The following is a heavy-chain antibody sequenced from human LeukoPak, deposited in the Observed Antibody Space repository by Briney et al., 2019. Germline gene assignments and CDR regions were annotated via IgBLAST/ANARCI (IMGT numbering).Heavy chain of an antibody. V-gene: IGHV4-34*01. D-gene: IGHD5-24*01. CDR1: GGSFSGYY. CDR3: ARGGGYNPYY. CDR2: INHSGST. J-gene: IGHJ4*02. Sequence: KPSETLSLTCAVYGGSFSGYYWSWIRQPPGKGLEWIGEINHSGSTNYNPSLKSRVTISVDTSKNQFSLKLSSVTAADTAVYYCARGGGYNPYYWGQGTLVTVSS.